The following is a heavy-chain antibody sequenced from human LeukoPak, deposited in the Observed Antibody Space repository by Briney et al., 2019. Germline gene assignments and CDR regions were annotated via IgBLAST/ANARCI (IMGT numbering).Heavy chain of an antibody. CDR3: ARGLGWLPMGDY. Sequence: GGSLRLSCAASGFTFSSYAMHWVRQAPGKGLEYVSAISSNGGSTYYANSVKGRFTISRDNSKNTLYLQMGSLRAEDMAVYYCARGLGWLPMGDYWGQGTLVTVSS. CDR1: GFTFSSYA. V-gene: IGHV3-64*01. CDR2: ISSNGGST. D-gene: IGHD5-24*01. J-gene: IGHJ4*02.